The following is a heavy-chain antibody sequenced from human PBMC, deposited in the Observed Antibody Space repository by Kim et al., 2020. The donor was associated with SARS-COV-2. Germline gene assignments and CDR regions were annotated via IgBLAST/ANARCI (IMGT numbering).Heavy chain of an antibody. CDR3: ARGGSSGYYFTS. D-gene: IGHD3-22*01. J-gene: IGHJ4*02. Sequence: NYNPSLKSRFTLSVDTSKNQFSLKLSSVTAADTAVYYCARGGSSGYYFTSWGQGTLVTVSA. V-gene: IGHV4-59*09.